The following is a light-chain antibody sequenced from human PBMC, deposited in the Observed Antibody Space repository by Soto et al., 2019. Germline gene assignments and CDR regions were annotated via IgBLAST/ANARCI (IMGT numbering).Light chain of an antibody. V-gene: IGKV1-39*01. CDR2: AAS. J-gene: IGKJ1*01. CDR1: QSISTF. Sequence: DIQMTQSPSSLSASVGDRVTITCRASQSISTFLNWYQQKPGKAPKLLIYAASTLQSGVPSGFSGSGSGTDFALTISSLQPEDCATYFCQQSYTTPQSWTFGQGTKVEIK. CDR3: QQSYTTPQSWT.